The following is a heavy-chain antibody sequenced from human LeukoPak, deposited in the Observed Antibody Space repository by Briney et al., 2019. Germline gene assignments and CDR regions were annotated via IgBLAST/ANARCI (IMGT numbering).Heavy chain of an antibody. CDR3: AKGGSSWSEIDY. J-gene: IGHJ4*02. Sequence: SETLSLTCTVSGGSISTYFWSWIRQPPGKGLEWIGYIYYSGSTNYNPSLKSRVTISLDTSKNQFSLKLSSVTAADTAVYYCAKGGSSWSEIDYWGQGTLVTVSS. D-gene: IGHD6-13*01. V-gene: IGHV4-59*01. CDR2: IYYSGST. CDR1: GGSISTYF.